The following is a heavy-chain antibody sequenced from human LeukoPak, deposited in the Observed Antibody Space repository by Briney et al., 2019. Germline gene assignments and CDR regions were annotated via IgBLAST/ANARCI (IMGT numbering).Heavy chain of an antibody. V-gene: IGHV1-69*13. CDR3: ARDQPGIYNWFDP. D-gene: IGHD7-27*01. J-gene: IGHJ5*02. CDR2: IIPIFGTA. CDR1: GGTFSSYA. Sequence: ASVKVSCKASGGTFSSYAISWVRPAPGQGLEWMGGIIPIFGTANYAQKFQGRVTITADESTSTAYMELSSLRSEDTAVYYCARDQPGIYNWFDPWGQGTLVTVSS.